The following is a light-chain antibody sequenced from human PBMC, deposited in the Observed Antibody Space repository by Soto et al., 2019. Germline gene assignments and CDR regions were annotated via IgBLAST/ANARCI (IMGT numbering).Light chain of an antibody. CDR1: QSLSNN. V-gene: IGKV3D-15*01. CDR3: EQDNTWPIA. CDR2: STS. J-gene: IGKJ4*01. Sequence: EIVMTQSPATLSVSPGERATLSCRASQSLSNNLAWDQQKPGQAPRLLIYSTSTMTTGIPARFSGSGSWTEFTLTVSSLQSEAFADYYCEQDNTWPIAFGGGTKVETK.